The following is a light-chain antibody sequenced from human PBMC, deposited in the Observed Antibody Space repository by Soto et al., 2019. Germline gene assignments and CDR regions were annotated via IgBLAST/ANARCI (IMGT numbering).Light chain of an antibody. J-gene: IGLJ2*01. CDR1: TGDVTSGHW. Sequence: QAVVTQEPSLTVSPGGTVTLSCGASTGDVTSGHWPYWFQQKPGQAPRTLIFATSNKHSWTPARFSGSLLGGKAALTLSGALPEDEADDYCMLSYTGARPVVFGGGTKLTVL. CDR2: ATS. CDR3: MLSYTGARPVV. V-gene: IGLV7-46*01.